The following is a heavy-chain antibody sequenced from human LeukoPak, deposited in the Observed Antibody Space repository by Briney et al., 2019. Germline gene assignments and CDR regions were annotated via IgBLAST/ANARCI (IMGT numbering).Heavy chain of an antibody. Sequence: SETLSLTCTVSGGSISSSSYYWGWIRQPPGKGLEWIGSIYYSGSTYYNPSLKSRVTMSVDTSKNQFSLKLSSVTAADTAVYYCARFFSSWIPFDYWGQGTLVTVSS. V-gene: IGHV4-39*01. CDR2: IYYSGST. J-gene: IGHJ4*02. CDR1: GGSISSSSYY. D-gene: IGHD6-13*01. CDR3: ARFFSSWIPFDY.